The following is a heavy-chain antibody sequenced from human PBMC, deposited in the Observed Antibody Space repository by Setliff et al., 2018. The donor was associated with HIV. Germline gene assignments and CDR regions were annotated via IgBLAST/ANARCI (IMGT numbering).Heavy chain of an antibody. Sequence: PSETLSLTCAVYGVSFSGYYWSWIRQPPGKGLEWIGEINHRGITNYSPSLKSRVTISVDTSKNQFSLKLNTVTAADTAVYYCALLEVPFIGAVSPPLWGQGNLVTVSS. CDR1: GVSFSGYY. D-gene: IGHD5-12*01. J-gene: IGHJ4*02. CDR2: INHRGIT. V-gene: IGHV4-34*01. CDR3: ALLEVPFIGAVSPPL.